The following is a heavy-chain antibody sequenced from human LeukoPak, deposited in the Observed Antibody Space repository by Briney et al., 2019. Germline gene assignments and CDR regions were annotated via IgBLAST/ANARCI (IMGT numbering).Heavy chain of an antibody. Sequence: SVKVSCKASGGTFSSYAISWVRQAPGQGLEWMGRIIPILGIANYAQKFQGRVTITADKSTSTACMELSSLRSEDTAVYYCASGTYGGYYYYGMDVWGQGTTVTVSS. J-gene: IGHJ6*02. CDR2: IIPILGIA. CDR3: ASGTYGGYYYYGMDV. V-gene: IGHV1-69*04. CDR1: GGTFSSYA. D-gene: IGHD4-23*01.